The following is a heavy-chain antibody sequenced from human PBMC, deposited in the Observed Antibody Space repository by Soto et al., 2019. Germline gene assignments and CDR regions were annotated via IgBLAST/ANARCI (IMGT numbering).Heavy chain of an antibody. CDR2: IVVGSGNT. V-gene: IGHV1-58*01. D-gene: IGHD3-10*01. J-gene: IGHJ4*02. CDR3: AAAVGRTGTYRFDY. CDR1: GFTFTSSA. Sequence: SVKVSCKASGFTFTSSAVQWVRQARGQRLEWIGWIVVGSGNTNYAQKFQERVTITRDTSTSTAYMELSSLRSEDTAVYYCAAAVGRTGTYRFDYWGQGTLVTVSS.